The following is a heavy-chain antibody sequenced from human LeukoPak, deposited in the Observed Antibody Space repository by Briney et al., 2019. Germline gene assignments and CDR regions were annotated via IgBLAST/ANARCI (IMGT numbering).Heavy chain of an antibody. D-gene: IGHD6-13*01. CDR1: GGSISSDNW. CDR3: ARDGTASVGSSSSWFDP. CDR2: IYYSGST. J-gene: IGHJ5*02. V-gene: IGHV4-4*02. Sequence: SETLSLTCAVSGGSISSDNWWTWIRQSPGKGLEWIGSIYYSGSTYYNPSLKSRVTISVDTSKNQFSLKLSSVTATDTAVYYCARDGTASVGSSSSWFDPWGQGTLVTVSS.